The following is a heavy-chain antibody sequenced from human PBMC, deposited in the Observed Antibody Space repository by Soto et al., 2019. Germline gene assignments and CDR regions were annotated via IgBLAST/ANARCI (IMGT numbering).Heavy chain of an antibody. CDR2: IYDRGST. D-gene: IGHD6-19*01. CDR1: GGSISSSSNY. V-gene: IGHV4-39*01. Sequence: SESLSLTWTVSGGSISSSSNYCDWLRQPPGKGLGWIGGIYDRGSTYYNPSIKRRVSKSVGTSKSQFSLKLSSVTAADTAVYYCAGCSGWYRRNWFDPWGQGTLVTVSS. CDR3: AGCSGWYRRNWFDP. J-gene: IGHJ5*02.